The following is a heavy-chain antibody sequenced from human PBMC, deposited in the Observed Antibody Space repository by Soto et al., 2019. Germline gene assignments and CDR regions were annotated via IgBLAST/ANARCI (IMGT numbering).Heavy chain of an antibody. CDR1: GYTFTTYD. Sequence: QVQLMQSGAEVKKPGASVKVSCKASGYTFTTYDINWVRQAPGQRLEWMGWMNPDRTNTGYAEKFQGGVTMTRDTSISTAYMEFSSLRYDDTAVYYCVRGGFLSHDHVIIAPATLGFDPWGQGTLVTVSS. V-gene: IGHV1-8*01. D-gene: IGHD2-2*01. CDR3: VRGGFLSHDHVIIAPATLGFDP. J-gene: IGHJ5*02. CDR2: MNPDRTNT.